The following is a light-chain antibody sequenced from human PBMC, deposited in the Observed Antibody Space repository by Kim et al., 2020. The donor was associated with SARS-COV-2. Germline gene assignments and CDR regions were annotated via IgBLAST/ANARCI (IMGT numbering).Light chain of an antibody. V-gene: IGKV1-9*01. CDR3: QQLNIYPQVT. CDR1: RAIPSY. CDR2: AAS. J-gene: IGKJ4*01. Sequence: SLRHRYTVTCRASRAIPSYVAWYQQKPGKAPELLIYAASTLRGGVPSRFSGSGSGTEFTHTLSSLQPEDFATYYCQQLNIYPQVTFGGGTKVDIK.